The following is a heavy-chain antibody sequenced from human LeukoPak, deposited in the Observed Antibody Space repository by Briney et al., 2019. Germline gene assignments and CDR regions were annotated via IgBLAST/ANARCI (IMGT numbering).Heavy chain of an antibody. CDR3: ARDSRHLTPYYGMDV. D-gene: IGHD4/OR15-4a*01. Sequence: GASVKVSCKASGYTFTGYYMHWVRQAPGQGLEWMGWINPNSGGTNYAQKFQGRVTMTRDTSISTAYMELSRLRSDDTAVYYCARDSRHLTPYYGMDVWGQGTTVTVSS. CDR1: GYTFTGYY. J-gene: IGHJ6*02. CDR2: INPNSGGT. V-gene: IGHV1-2*02.